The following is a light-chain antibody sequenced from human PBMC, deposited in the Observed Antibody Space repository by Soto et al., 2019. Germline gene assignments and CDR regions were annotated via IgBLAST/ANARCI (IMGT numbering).Light chain of an antibody. V-gene: IGKV1-12*01. CDR1: QHISSW. CDR2: ASS. J-gene: IGKJ4*01. Sequence: DIPMTQSPSSVSASVGDRVTITCRASQHISSWLAWYQQKPGKAPHLLIYASSRLESGVPSRFSGSGSGTEFTLTISSLQPEDFATYYCQQANSFPFTFGGGTKVEIQ. CDR3: QQANSFPFT.